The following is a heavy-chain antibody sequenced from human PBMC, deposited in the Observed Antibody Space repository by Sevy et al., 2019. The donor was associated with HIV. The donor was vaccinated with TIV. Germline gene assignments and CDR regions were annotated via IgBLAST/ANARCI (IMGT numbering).Heavy chain of an antibody. V-gene: IGHV3-30*18. CDR3: AKGGAAAPTDYYYYGMDV. CDR1: GITFSNYG. Sequence: GGSLRLSCAASGITFSNYGIHWVRQAPGKGLEWVAVISYDRSIKYYADSVKGRFTISRDNSKNTLFLQMDSLRAEDTAMYDCAKGGAAAPTDYYYYGMDVWGQGTTVTVSS. D-gene: IGHD6-13*01. CDR2: ISYDRSIK. J-gene: IGHJ6*02.